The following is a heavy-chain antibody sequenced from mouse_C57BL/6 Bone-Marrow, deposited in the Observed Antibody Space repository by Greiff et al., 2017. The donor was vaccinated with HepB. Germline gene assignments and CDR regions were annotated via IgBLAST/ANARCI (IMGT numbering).Heavy chain of an antibody. CDR2: ISNGGGST. J-gene: IGHJ1*03. Sequence: EVKRVESGGGLVQPGGSLKLSCAASGFTFSDYYMYWVRQTPEKRLEWVAYISNGGGSTYYPDTVKGRFTISRDNAKNTLYLQMSRLKSEDTAMYYCARRYGNYRWYFDVWGTGTTVTVSS. CDR1: GFTFSDYY. V-gene: IGHV5-12*01. D-gene: IGHD2-10*02. CDR3: ARRYGNYRWYFDV.